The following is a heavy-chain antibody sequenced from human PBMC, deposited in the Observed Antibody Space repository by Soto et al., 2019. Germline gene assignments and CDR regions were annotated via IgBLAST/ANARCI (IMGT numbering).Heavy chain of an antibody. D-gene: IGHD6-13*01. CDR1: GFTFSSFG. CDR2: MSYDGTYK. CDR3: AKDFSGYGSTWDKDGMDV. Sequence: QVQLVESGGGVVQPGRSLRLSCAASGFTFSSFGMHWVRQAPGKGLEWVAVMSYDGTYKYYADSVKGRFTISRDNSKDTLYLQMNSRRAEDTAVYYCAKDFSGYGSTWDKDGMDVGGQGTTVTVSS. J-gene: IGHJ6*02. V-gene: IGHV3-30*18.